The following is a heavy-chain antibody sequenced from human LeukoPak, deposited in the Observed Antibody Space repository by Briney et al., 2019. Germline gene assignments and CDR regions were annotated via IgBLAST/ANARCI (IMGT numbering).Heavy chain of an antibody. CDR1: GGSISSSDYY. J-gene: IGHJ4*02. CDR2: VYYSGST. V-gene: IGHV4-39*07. CDR3: VRDRRLHLGELFDY. Sequence: SETLSLTCTVSGGSISSSDYYWGWIRQPPGKGLEWIGSVYYSGSTYYNPSLESRVTISVDTSKNQFSLKPSSVTAADTAVYYCVRDRRLHLGELFDYWGQGALVTVSS. D-gene: IGHD3-16*01.